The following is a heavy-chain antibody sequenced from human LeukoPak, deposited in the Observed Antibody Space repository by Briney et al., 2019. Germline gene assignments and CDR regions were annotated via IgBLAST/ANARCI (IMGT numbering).Heavy chain of an antibody. J-gene: IGHJ4*02. CDR1: GYSFTSYW. V-gene: IGHV5-10-1*01. Sequence: GESLKISCKGSGYSFTSYWISWVRQMPGKGLEWMGRIDPSDSYTNYSPSFQGHVTISADKSISTAYLQWSSLKASDTAMYYCARHGHWNDVDFFDYCGQGTLVTVSS. CDR2: IDPSDSYT. CDR3: ARHGHWNDVDFFDY. D-gene: IGHD1-1*01.